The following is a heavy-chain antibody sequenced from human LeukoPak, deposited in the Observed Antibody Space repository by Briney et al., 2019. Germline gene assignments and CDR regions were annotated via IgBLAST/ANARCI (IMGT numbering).Heavy chain of an antibody. V-gene: IGHV3-7*01. D-gene: IGHD4-23*01. CDR3: AKEETRAFDI. CDR2: INQDGSDK. CDR1: GFTFSSYW. J-gene: IGHJ3*02. Sequence: GGSLRLSCAASGFTFSSYWMAWVRQAPGKGLEWVATINQDGSDKYYVDSVKGRCIISRDNAKSSLYLQMNSLRAEDTAVYYCAKEETRAFDIWGQGTMVTVSS.